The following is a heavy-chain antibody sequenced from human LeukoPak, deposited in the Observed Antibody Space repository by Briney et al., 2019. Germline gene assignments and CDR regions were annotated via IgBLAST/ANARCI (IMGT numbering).Heavy chain of an antibody. CDR1: GFTLSDSY. V-gene: IGHV3-11*04. Sequence: GGSLRLSCVASGFTLSDSYMTWVRQAPGKGLEWVSTISGSGSAEDYADSAKGRFTISRDNAKSSMSLEMNTLRAEDTAVYYCARDLSRRSRVYDLWGQGTLVTVSS. D-gene: IGHD2/OR15-2a*01. J-gene: IGHJ4*02. CDR3: ARDLSRRSRVYDL. CDR2: ISGSGSAE.